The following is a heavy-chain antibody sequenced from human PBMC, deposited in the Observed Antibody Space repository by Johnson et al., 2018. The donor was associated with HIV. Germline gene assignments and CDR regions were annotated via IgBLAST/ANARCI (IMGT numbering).Heavy chain of an antibody. CDR2: MRYDGSNK. D-gene: IGHD6-19*01. CDR1: GLTFSIYG. J-gene: IGHJ3*02. V-gene: IGHV3-30*02. CDR3: AKDERAGRWLLLSFDI. Sequence: QMQLVESGGGVVQPGGSLRLSCAASGLTFSIYGMHWVRQAPGKGLEWVAFMRYDGSNKYYADSVKGRFTISRDNSKNTLYLQMNSLRAEDTAVYYCAKDERAGRWLLLSFDIWGQGTIVTVSS.